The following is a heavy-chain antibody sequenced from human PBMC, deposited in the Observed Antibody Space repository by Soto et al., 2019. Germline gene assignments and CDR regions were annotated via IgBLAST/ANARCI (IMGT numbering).Heavy chain of an antibody. J-gene: IGHJ6*02. CDR2: ISYDGSHK. CDR3: AKGLSLDGGMDV. CDR1: GFSISSHG. V-gene: IGHV3-30*18. Sequence: QVQLVESGGGVVQPGRSLRLSCEGSGFSISSHGMYWARQAPGKGLEWVTLISYDGSHKFYADSVKGRFTISRDDSKNTLYLQMNSLRLEDTAVYYCAKGLSLDGGMDVWGQGTTVTVSS.